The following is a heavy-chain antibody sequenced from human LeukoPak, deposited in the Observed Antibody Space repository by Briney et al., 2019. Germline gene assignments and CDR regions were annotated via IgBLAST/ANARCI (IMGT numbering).Heavy chain of an antibody. J-gene: IGHJ4*02. CDR2: IDSGGGST. D-gene: IGHD1-26*01. Sequence: GGSLRLSCVASEYTFSNYAMSWVRQAPGKGLEWVSSIDSGGGSTYYADSVKGRFTISRDDSKNTAYLQMNSLKTEDTAVYYCTKSSGSYSFDYWGQGTLVTVSS. CDR3: TKSSGSYSFDY. V-gene: IGHV3-23*01. CDR1: EYTFSNYA.